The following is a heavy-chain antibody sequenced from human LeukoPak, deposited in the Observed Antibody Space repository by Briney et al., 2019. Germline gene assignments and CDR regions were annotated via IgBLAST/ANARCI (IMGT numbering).Heavy chain of an antibody. V-gene: IGHV1-8*01. J-gene: IGHJ5*02. CDR1: GYTFTSYD. CDR2: MNPNSANT. D-gene: IGHD5-18*01. CDR3: ARVVMDTAMVTYWFDP. Sequence: ASVKVSCKASGYTFTSYDINWVRQATGQGLEWVGWMNPNSANTGYAQKLQGRVTMTTDTSTSTAYMELRSLRSDDTAVYYCARVVMDTAMVTYWFDPWGQGTLVTVSS.